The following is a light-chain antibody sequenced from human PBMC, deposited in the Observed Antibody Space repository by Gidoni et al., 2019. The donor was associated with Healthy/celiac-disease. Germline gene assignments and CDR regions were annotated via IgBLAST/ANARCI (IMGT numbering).Light chain of an antibody. CDR2: DAS. V-gene: IGKV3-11*01. CDR3: QQRSNWPPLT. CDR1: QSVSSY. Sequence: EFVLPQSPATLSLSPGERATLPCRASQSVSSYLAWYQQQPGQAPSLLIYDASNRATGIPARFSSGGSGTDFTLTISSREPEDFAVYYCQQRSNWPPLTFGGGTKVEIK. J-gene: IGKJ4*01.